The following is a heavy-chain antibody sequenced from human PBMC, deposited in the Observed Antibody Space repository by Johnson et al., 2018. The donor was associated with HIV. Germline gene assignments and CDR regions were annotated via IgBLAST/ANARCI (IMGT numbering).Heavy chain of an antibody. Sequence: EVHLVESGGDLVNPGGSLRLSCEASQFIFSYYYMNCVRQAPGNGLELVGQVNPNGDSTYLIDSGKDRFNISRDNAKNSLYLQMNSLRAEDTAVYYCARDSYDTTGQQHDAFDIWGQGTMVTVSS. CDR3: ARDSYDTTGQQHDAFDI. V-gene: IGHV3-25*04. CDR1: QFIFSYYY. D-gene: IGHD3-22*01. J-gene: IGHJ3*02. CDR2: VNPNGDST.